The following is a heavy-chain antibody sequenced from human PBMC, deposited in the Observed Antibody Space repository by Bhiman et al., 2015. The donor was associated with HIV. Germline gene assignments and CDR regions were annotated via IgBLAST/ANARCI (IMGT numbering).Heavy chain of an antibody. CDR3: AREPGGTTQGRFDY. CDR2: ISSSSTYI. V-gene: IGHV3-21*03. CDR1: GFSFSTYT. D-gene: IGHD1-7*01. J-gene: IGHJ4*02. Sequence: EVQLVESGGGLVQPGGSLRLSCTASGFSFSTYTMNWVRQAPGKGLEWVSSISSSSTYIYYGDSVKGRFTISRDNAKNSLYLQMNSLRAEDTAVFYCAREPGGTTQGRFDYWGQGTLVTVSS.